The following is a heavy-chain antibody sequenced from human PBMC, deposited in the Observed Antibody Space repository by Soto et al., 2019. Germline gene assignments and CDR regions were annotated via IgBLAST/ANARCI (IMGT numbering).Heavy chain of an antibody. CDR3: AREGGGSYSGIDY. J-gene: IGHJ4*02. Sequence: WGSLRLSCAASGFTFSSYEMNWVRQAPGKGLEWVSYISSSGSTIYYADSVKGRFTISRDNAKNSLYLQMNSLRAEDTAVYYCAREGGGSYSGIDYWGQGTRVTVSS. V-gene: IGHV3-48*03. CDR1: GFTFSSYE. CDR2: ISSSGSTI. D-gene: IGHD1-26*01.